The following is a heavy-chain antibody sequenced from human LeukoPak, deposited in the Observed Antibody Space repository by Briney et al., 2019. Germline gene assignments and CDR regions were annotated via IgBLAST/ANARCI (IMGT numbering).Heavy chain of an antibody. D-gene: IGHD3-22*01. Sequence: PGGSLRLSCVASGFTFSSYAMSWVRQAPGKGLEWVSAISGSGGSTYYADSVKGRFTTSRDNSKKTLYLQMTSLRAEDTAVYYCAKDHPSPYYYDSSGYLFDYWGQGTLVTVSS. CDR2: ISGSGGST. V-gene: IGHV3-23*01. CDR3: AKDHPSPYYYDSSGYLFDY. J-gene: IGHJ4*02. CDR1: GFTFSSYA.